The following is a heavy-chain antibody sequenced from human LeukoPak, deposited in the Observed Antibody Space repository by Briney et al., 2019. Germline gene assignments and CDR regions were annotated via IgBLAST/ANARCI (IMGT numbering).Heavy chain of an antibody. D-gene: IGHD4-17*01. J-gene: IGHJ4*02. Sequence: GGSLRLSCAASGFTFSTYEMSWVRQAPGKGLEWVSYISSSGSNIYYADSVKGRFTISRDNSKNTLYLQMNSLRAEDTAVYYCAREVDDYGDYLRNYWGQGTLVTVSS. CDR2: ISSSGSNI. CDR3: AREVDDYGDYLRNY. V-gene: IGHV3-48*03. CDR1: GFTFSTYE.